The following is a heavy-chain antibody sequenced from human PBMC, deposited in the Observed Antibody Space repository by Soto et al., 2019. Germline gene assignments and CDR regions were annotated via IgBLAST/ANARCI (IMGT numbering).Heavy chain of an antibody. CDR1: GDTFTTYA. J-gene: IGHJ6*02. D-gene: IGHD1-26*01. V-gene: IGHV1-3*01. CDR2: INPASGHT. CDR3: GRSVVGATGEILYNAMDV. Sequence: QVQLVQSGAEVKKPGASVKVSCKASGDTFTTYALHWVRQAPGQRPEWMGWINPASGHTKYSKRFQDRVTITRDTSASTGYMELSSLRSEDTAVYYCGRSVVGATGEILYNAMDVWGQGTTVTVSS.